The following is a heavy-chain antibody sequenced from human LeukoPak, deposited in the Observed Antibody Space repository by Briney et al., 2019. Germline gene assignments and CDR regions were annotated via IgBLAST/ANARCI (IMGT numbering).Heavy chain of an antibody. D-gene: IGHD2-15*01. CDR2: INHSGST. Sequence: PSETLSLTCAVYGGSFSGYYWSWIRQPPGKGLEWIGEINHSGSTNYNPSLKSRVTISVDTSKNQFSLKLSSVTAADTAVYYCARTKRNSRSSWPYYMDVWGKGTTVTVSS. J-gene: IGHJ6*03. V-gene: IGHV4-34*01. CDR1: GGSFSGYY. CDR3: ARTKRNSRSSWPYYMDV.